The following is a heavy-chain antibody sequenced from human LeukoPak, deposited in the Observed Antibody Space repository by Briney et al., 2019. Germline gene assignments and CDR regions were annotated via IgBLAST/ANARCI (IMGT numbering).Heavy chain of an antibody. J-gene: IGHJ4*02. CDR1: GDSISSSNCY. D-gene: IGHD2-2*03. V-gene: IGHV4-39*01. CDR2: IYFSGGT. Sequence: SETLSLTCTVSGDSISSSNCYWGWIRQPPGKGLEWIGSIYFSGGTCYNASLKSRVTISVDTSKNQFSLKLSSVTAADTAVYYCARTGVLDYLYYFDYWGQGTLVTVSS. CDR3: ARTGVLDYLYYFDY.